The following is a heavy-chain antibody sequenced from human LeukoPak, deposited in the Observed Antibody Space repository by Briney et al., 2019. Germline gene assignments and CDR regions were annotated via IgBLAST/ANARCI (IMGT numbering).Heavy chain of an antibody. D-gene: IGHD2-15*01. V-gene: IGHV3-7*01. CDR3: ARDGGLHTNFDY. Sequence: GGSLRLSCAASGFSFRNYWMGWVREAPGEGLEWVANTKPDGSAEYYADSVRGRFTASRDNATNLLYLQMNRLRAEDTAVYYCARDGGLHTNFDYWGQGTLLIVSS. J-gene: IGHJ4*02. CDR2: TKPDGSAE. CDR1: GFSFRNYW.